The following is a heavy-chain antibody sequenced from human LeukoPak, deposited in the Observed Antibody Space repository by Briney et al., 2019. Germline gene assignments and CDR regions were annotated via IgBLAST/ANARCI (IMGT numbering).Heavy chain of an antibody. CDR2: IYTSGST. J-gene: IGHJ4*02. CDR3: TRHTGYISGQYSNHEDS. V-gene: IGHV4-61*02. CDR1: GGSISSGSYY. Sequence: SETLSLTCTVSGGSISSGSYYWRWIRQPAGTGLEWIGRIYTSGSTNYNPSLKSRVTISVDTSKNQFSLKLRSVTAADTALYYCTRHTGYISGQYSNHEDSWGQGTLVTVSS. D-gene: IGHD4-11*01.